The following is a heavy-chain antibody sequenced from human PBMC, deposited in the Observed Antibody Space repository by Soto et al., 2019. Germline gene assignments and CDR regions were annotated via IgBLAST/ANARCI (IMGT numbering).Heavy chain of an antibody. V-gene: IGHV3-23*01. Sequence: GGSLRLSCAASGFTFSSYAMSWVRQAPGKGLEWVSAISGSGGSTYYADSVKGRFTISRDNSKNTLYLQMNRLRAEDTAVYYCAKDLESRPRYCSGGSCYSIWFDPWGQGTLVTVSS. CDR2: ISGSGGST. CDR3: AKDLESRPRYCSGGSCYSIWFDP. CDR1: GFTFSSYA. D-gene: IGHD2-15*01. J-gene: IGHJ5*02.